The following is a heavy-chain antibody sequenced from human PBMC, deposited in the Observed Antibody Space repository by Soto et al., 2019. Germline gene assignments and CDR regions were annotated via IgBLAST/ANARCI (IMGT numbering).Heavy chain of an antibody. J-gene: IGHJ6*02. Sequence: QVQHVQSGAEVKKPGASVKISCKASGYTFTSYALHWVRQAPGQRLEWMGWINAGNGNTKYSKKFQGRVTITRDTTASTAYMELSSLRSEDTAVYYCARDSGGMDVWGQGTTVTVSS. V-gene: IGHV1-3*01. CDR2: INAGNGNT. CDR1: GYTFTSYA. CDR3: ARDSGGMDV.